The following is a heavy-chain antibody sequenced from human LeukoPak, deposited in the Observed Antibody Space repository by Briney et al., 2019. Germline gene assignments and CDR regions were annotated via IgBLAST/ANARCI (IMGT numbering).Heavy chain of an antibody. J-gene: IGHJ4*02. CDR1: GFSINDYA. V-gene: IGHV3-49*04. CDR3: ARGLTGEGSFDY. D-gene: IGHD7-27*01. Sequence: GGSLRLSCTASGFSINDYAITWVRQAPGKGLEWVGFIRSKAYGGTTDYAASLRGRVTISRDDSKNIAYLQMNSLRAEDTAVYYCARGLTGEGSFDYWGQGTLVTVSS. CDR2: IRSKAYGGTT.